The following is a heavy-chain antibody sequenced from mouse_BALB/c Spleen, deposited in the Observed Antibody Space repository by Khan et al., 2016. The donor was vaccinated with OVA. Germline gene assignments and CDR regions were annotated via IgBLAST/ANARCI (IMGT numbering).Heavy chain of an antibody. V-gene: IGHV5-12-2*01. D-gene: IGHD1-1*01. J-gene: IGHJ4*01. Sequence: EVELVESGGFLVWPGGSLKLSCAASGFTFSSYTMSWVRQTPEKRLEWVAFISNGGGSSYYPDTVQGRFPISRATAKHTLYLQMSSLKADDTAMYYCARPSTTEYDKVMYYWSQETSVNGSS. CDR3: ARPSTTEYDKVMYY. CDR2: ISNGGGSS. CDR1: GFTFSSYT.